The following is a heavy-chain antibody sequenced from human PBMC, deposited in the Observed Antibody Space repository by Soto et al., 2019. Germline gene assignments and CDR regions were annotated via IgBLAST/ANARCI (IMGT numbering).Heavy chain of an antibody. Sequence: QVQLVQSGAEVKKPGSSVKVSCKASGGSFSNYAITWVRQAPGQGLEWMGGIIPIFGTANYAQKFQGKVTITADESTSTAYMELSSLRSDDTAVYYCASRFEGDSSSWSWFDPWGQGTLVIVSS. V-gene: IGHV1-69*01. CDR2: IIPIFGTA. CDR3: ASRFEGDSSSWSWFDP. D-gene: IGHD6-13*01. J-gene: IGHJ5*02. CDR1: GGSFSNYA.